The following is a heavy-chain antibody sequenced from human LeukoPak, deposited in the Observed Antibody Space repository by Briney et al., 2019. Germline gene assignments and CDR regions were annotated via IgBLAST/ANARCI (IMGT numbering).Heavy chain of an antibody. Sequence: ASVKVSCKASGYTFTGYYMHWVRQAPGQGLEWMGWINPNSGGTNYAQKFQGRVTMTRDTSISTAYMELSRLRSDDTAVYYCARVDCSSTSCTFDPWGQGTLVTVSS. V-gene: IGHV1-2*02. CDR3: ARVDCSSTSCTFDP. CDR2: INPNSGGT. CDR1: GYTFTGYY. J-gene: IGHJ5*02. D-gene: IGHD2-2*01.